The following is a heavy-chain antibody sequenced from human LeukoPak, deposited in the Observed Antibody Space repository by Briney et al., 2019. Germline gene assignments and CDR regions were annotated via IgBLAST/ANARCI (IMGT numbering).Heavy chain of an antibody. CDR1: GITFSNYA. J-gene: IGHJ4*02. Sequence: GGSLGLSCVASGITFSNYAVSWVRQAPEKGLDWVPVISGSAHKIRYADSVKGRFTISRDNSENIVYLQMNNLRGEDTAVYYCAGRVTGYSSGYVYWGQGTLVTVSS. D-gene: IGHD5-18*01. V-gene: IGHV3-23*01. CDR3: AGRVTGYSSGYVY. CDR2: ISGSAHKI.